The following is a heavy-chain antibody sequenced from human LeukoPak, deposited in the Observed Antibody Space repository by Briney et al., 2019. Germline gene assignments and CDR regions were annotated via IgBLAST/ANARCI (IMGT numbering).Heavy chain of an antibody. J-gene: IGHJ4*02. Sequence: GGSLRLSCEASGFTFSSYRMNWVRQAPGKGLEWVSYISSSGTTIYYADSVKGRFTISRDNAKNSLYLQMNSLRAEDTAVYYCARRYCSSTSCLIDYWGQGTLVTVSS. CDR2: ISSSGTTI. CDR3: ARRYCSSTSCLIDY. D-gene: IGHD2-2*01. V-gene: IGHV3-48*03. CDR1: GFTFSSYR.